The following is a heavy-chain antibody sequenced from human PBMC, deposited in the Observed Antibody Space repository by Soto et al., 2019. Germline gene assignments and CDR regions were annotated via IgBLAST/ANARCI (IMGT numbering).Heavy chain of an antibody. CDR1: GYSFTIYW. CDR2: IYPGDSDT. Sequence: GESLKISCNGSGYSFTIYWIGWVRQMPGKGLEWMGIIYPGDSDTRYSPSFQGQVTISADKSISTAYLQWSSLKASDTAMYYCARQWPHDAFDIWGQGTMVTVSS. CDR3: ARQWPHDAFDI. J-gene: IGHJ3*02. V-gene: IGHV5-51*01.